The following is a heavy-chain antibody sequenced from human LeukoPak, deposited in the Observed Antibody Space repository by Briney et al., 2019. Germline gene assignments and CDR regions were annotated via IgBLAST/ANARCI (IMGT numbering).Heavy chain of an antibody. D-gene: IGHD4-11*01. CDR3: ARDHPGSNSLDY. J-gene: IGHJ4*02. CDR1: GFTFNQYW. V-gene: IGHV3-74*01. CDR2: LRTDGGRT. Sequence: GGSLRLSCVASGFTFNQYWMHWVRQAPGAGLEWVSRLRTDGGRTSYADSVKGRFTISRDNARNTVYLQMNSLRVEDTAVYYCARDHPGSNSLDYWGQGTLVTVSS.